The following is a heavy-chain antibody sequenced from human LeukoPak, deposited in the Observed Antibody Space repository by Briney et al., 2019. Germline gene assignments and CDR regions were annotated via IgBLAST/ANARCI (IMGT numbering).Heavy chain of an antibody. D-gene: IGHD6-19*01. Sequence: SETLSLTCAVSGASVSSSNWWIWVRQPPKKGLEWIGEIHHSGSTNYNPSLKSRVTMSVDTSKNQISLRLSPVTAADTAVYYCARGLYGSDSYWGQGNLVTVSS. CDR2: IHHSGST. V-gene: IGHV4-4*02. CDR3: ARGLYGSDSY. J-gene: IGHJ4*02. CDR1: GASVSSSNW.